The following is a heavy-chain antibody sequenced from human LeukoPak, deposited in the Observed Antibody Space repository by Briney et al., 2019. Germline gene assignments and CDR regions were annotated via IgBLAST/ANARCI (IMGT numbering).Heavy chain of an antibody. V-gene: IGHV1-18*01. CDR3: ARDSEYQLLSRPFDY. CDR2: ISAYNSNT. D-gene: IGHD2-2*01. Sequence: ASVKVSCKASGYTFTSYGISWVRQAPGQGLEWMGWISAYNSNTNYAQKLQGRVTMTTDTSTSTAYMELRSLRSDDTAVYYCARDSEYQLLSRPFDYWGQGTLVTVSS. J-gene: IGHJ4*02. CDR1: GYTFTSYG.